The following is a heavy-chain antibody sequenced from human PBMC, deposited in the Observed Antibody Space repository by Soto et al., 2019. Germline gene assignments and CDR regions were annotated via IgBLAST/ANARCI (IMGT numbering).Heavy chain of an antibody. Sequence: ASVTGSCRASGYTFTVYYMHWVRPAPGQGLEWMGWINPNSGGTNYAQKFQGRVTMTRDTSISTAYMELSRLRSDDTAVYYCARARDWAPPFDYWGQGTLVTVSS. CDR3: ARARDWAPPFDY. CDR1: GYTFTVYY. V-gene: IGHV1-2*02. D-gene: IGHD2-21*01. J-gene: IGHJ4*02. CDR2: INPNSGGT.